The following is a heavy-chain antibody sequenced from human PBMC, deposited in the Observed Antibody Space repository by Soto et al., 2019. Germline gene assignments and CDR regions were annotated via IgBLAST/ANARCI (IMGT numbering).Heavy chain of an antibody. CDR1: GDTFTNYG. J-gene: IGHJ4*02. CDR3: ARDLDGSGSYYTDY. CDR2: ISAYKGDT. V-gene: IGHV1-18*01. Sequence: ASVKVSCKASGDTFTNYGISCVRQAPGQGLEWMGRISAYKGDTNYAQNLRGRVTMTTDTSTNTAYMELRSLRDDDTAVYYCARDLDGSGSYYTDYWGPGTLVTVSS. D-gene: IGHD3-10*01.